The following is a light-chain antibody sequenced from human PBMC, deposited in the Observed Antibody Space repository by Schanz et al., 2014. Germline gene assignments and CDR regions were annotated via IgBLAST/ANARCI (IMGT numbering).Light chain of an antibody. CDR1: SSDVGSYNL. Sequence: QSALTQPASVSGSPGQSITISCTGTSSDVGSYNLVSWYQQHPGKAPKLMIYDVSNRPSGVSTRFSGSKSGNTASLTISGLQAEDEADYYCSSYADSSTLFGPGTKLTVL. J-gene: IGLJ1*01. V-gene: IGLV2-14*02. CDR2: DVS. CDR3: SSYADSSTL.